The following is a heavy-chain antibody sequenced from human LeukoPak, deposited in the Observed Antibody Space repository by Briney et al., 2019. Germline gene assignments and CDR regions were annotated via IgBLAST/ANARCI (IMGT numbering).Heavy chain of an antibody. D-gene: IGHD3-3*01. J-gene: IGHJ6*03. Sequence: SGGSLRLSCATFGFTFSSFSMSWVRQAPGKGLEWVANIKQDGSDKYYVDSVKGRFTISRDNAKNSLYLRMNSLRAEDTAVYYCARAMGTSYGFWSGSYTVSYYYYMDVWGKGTTVTVSS. CDR2: IKQDGSDK. CDR1: GFTFSSFS. V-gene: IGHV3-7*01. CDR3: ARAMGTSYGFWSGSYTVSYYYYMDV.